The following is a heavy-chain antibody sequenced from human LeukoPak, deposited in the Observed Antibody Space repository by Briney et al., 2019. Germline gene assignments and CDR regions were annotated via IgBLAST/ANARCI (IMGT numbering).Heavy chain of an antibody. CDR1: GFTFSSYA. CDR2: ISSSSSYI. V-gene: IGHV3-21*01. CDR3: ARESYMSGHYY. J-gene: IGHJ4*02. Sequence: GGSLRLSCAASGFTFSSYAMSWVRQAPGKGLEWVSSISSSSSYIYYADSVKGRFTISRDNAKNSLYLQMNSLRAEDTAVYYCARESYMSGHYYWGQGTLVTVSS. D-gene: IGHD3-3*01.